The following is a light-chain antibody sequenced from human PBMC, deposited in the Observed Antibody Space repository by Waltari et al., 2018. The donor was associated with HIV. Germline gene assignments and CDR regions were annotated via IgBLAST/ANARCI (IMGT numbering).Light chain of an antibody. J-gene: IGKJ4*01. CDR3: QQRRTWPLT. V-gene: IGKV3-11*01. Sequence: EIVLTQSPATLSLSPGERATLSCRASQSVSTSLAWYQQKPGQAPRLLIDEASDRATGIPARFSGSGSGTDFTLTINSLEPEDFAVYYCQQRRTWPLTFGGGTKVDIK. CDR1: QSVSTS. CDR2: EAS.